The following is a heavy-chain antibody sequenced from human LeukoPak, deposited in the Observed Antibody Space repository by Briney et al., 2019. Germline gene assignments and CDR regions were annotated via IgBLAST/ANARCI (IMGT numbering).Heavy chain of an antibody. CDR1: GASISSSSHY. D-gene: IGHD2-15*01. Sequence: PSKTLSLTCTVSGASISSSSHYWGWIRQPPGKELQWIASVYYSGRTNYNPSLKSRVTISVDTSEKQFSLQVNSVTAADTAVYYCVRQGSAYYFDFWGQGLPVTVSS. J-gene: IGHJ4*02. CDR3: VRQGSAYYFDF. V-gene: IGHV4-39*01. CDR2: VYYSGRT.